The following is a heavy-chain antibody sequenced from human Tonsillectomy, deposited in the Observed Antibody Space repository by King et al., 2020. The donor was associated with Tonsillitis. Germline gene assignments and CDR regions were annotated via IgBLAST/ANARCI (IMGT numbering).Heavy chain of an antibody. CDR2: ISGSGGTI. J-gene: IGHJ4*02. D-gene: IGHD4-23*01. Sequence: EVQLVESGGGLVQPGGSLRLSCAASGFTFNTYEMNWFRQAPGKGLEWISYISGSGGTIYYVDSVKGRFTISRDNAKNSLFLKMNSLRAEDTAVYYCARDPYGGVSYFDYCGQGTLVTVSS. V-gene: IGHV3-48*03. CDR3: ARDPYGGVSYFDY. CDR1: GFTFNTYE.